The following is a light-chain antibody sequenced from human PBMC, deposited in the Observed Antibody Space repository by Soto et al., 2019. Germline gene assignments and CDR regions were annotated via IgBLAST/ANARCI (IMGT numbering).Light chain of an antibody. J-gene: IGLJ2*01. CDR1: SGGIASNY. Sequence: NFMLTQPHSVSESPGKTVTISCTRSSGGIASNYVQWYQQRPGSAPTTVIYKNNQRPSGVPARFSGSTDGSSNSPSLTISGLQIEDEADYYCQSYDTTTVVFGGGTKVTVL. CDR3: QSYDTTTVV. V-gene: IGLV6-57*04. CDR2: KNN.